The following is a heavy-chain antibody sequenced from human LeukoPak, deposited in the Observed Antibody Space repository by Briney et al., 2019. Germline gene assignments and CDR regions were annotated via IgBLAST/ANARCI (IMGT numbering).Heavy chain of an antibody. CDR2: MNPNSGNT. CDR1: GYTYTSYD. J-gene: IGHJ6*03. V-gene: IGHV1-8*01. D-gene: IGHD7-27*01. CDR3: ARGENWGAPYYYYYMDV. Sequence: ASVKVYCEASGYTYTSYDINWVRQATGQGHEWMGWMNPNSGNTGYAQKVQGRVTMTRNTSISTAYMELSSLRSEDTAVYYCARGENWGAPYYYYYMDVWGKGTTVTVSS.